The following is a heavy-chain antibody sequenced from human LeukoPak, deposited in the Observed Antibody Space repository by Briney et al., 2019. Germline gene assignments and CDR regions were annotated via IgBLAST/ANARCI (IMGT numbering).Heavy chain of an antibody. CDR1: GFTVSSNY. CDR3: ASTFYGDSPSY. D-gene: IGHD4-17*01. Sequence: GGSLRLSCAASGFTVSSNYMSWVRQAPGKGLEWVSVIYSGGSTYYADSVKGRFTISRDNSKNTLYLQMNSLRAEDTAVYYCASTFYGDSPSYWGQGTLVTVSS. CDR2: IYSGGST. V-gene: IGHV3-66*01. J-gene: IGHJ4*02.